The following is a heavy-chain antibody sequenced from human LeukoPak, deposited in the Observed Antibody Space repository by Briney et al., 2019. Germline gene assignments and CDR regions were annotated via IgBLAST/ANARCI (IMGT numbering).Heavy chain of an antibody. J-gene: IGHJ4*02. CDR3: ASRVTTVDY. Sequence: SETLSLTCTVSGGSISSSSYYWGWIRQPPGKGLEWIGSIYYSGSTYYNPSLKSRVTISVDTSKNQFSLKLSSVTAAGTAVYYCASRVTTVDYWGQGTLVTVSS. CDR1: GGSISSSSYY. D-gene: IGHD4-17*01. CDR2: IYYSGST. V-gene: IGHV4-39*01.